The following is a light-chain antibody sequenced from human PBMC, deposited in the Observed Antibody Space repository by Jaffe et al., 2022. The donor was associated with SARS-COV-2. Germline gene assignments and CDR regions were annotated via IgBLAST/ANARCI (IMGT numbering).Light chain of an antibody. CDR2: SSY. J-gene: IGLJ2*01. Sequence: QSVLTQAPSVSGTPGQRVTISCSGSSSNIGSKTVNWYQQLPGTAPKLLIYSSYQRPSGVPDRFSGSKSGTSASLAISGLQSEDEADYYCAAWDGSLKGVLFGGGTKLTVL. CDR1: SSNIGSKT. V-gene: IGLV1-44*01. CDR3: AAWDGSLKGVL.